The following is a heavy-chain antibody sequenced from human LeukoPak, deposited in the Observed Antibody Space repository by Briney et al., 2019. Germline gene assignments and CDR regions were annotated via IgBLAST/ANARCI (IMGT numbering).Heavy chain of an antibody. D-gene: IGHD3-10*01. Sequence: GGSLRLSCAASGFTFSSYVMHWVRQAPGKGLEWVSYISSSGSTIYYADSVKGRFTISRDNAKNSLYLQMNSLRAEDTAVYYCARDLMPYGSGSFGYWGQGTLVTVSS. CDR2: ISSSGSTI. V-gene: IGHV3-48*04. J-gene: IGHJ4*02. CDR3: ARDLMPYGSGSFGY. CDR1: GFTFSSYV.